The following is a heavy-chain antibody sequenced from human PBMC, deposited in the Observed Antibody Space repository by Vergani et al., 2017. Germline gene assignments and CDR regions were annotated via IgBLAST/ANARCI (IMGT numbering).Heavy chain of an antibody. CDR3: AKDRRGNWLLFRPNWFDP. V-gene: IGHV3-30*18. D-gene: IGHD2-21*02. CDR2: ISYDGSNK. J-gene: IGHJ5*02. Sequence: QVQLVESGGGVVQPGRSLRLSCAASGFTFSSYGMHWVRQAPGKGLEWVAVISYDGSNKYYAGSVKGRFTISRDNSKNTLYLQMNSLRAEDTAVYYCAKDRRGNWLLFRPNWFDPWGQGTLVTVSS. CDR1: GFTFSSYG.